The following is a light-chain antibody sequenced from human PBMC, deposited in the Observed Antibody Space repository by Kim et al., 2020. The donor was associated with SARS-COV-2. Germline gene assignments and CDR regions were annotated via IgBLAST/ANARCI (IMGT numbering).Light chain of an antibody. Sequence: SPGERTTLSAMASQIINSNYLAWYQQKPCQAPRHLIYDSSRRATGIPDSFSGRVSGTDFTLTISRLEPEDFAVYYCQQCTNSPTFGQGTKVEIK. V-gene: IGKV3-20*01. CDR3: QQCTNSPT. CDR1: QIINSNY. CDR2: DSS. J-gene: IGKJ1*01.